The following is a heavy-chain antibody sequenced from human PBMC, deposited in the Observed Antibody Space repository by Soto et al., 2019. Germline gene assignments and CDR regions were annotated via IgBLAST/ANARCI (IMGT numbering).Heavy chain of an antibody. V-gene: IGHV3-21*06. CDR2: ISSSGTYI. CDR3: ARDWVGASDAFDI. Sequence: EVQLVESGGGLVKPGVSLRRSCAASGFTFISYSMNWVRQAPGKGLEWVSSISSSGTYIYYADSVKGRFTTSRDNARNSLFLQLESLRVEDTAVYYCARDWVGASDAFDIWGQGTMVTVSS. D-gene: IGHD1-26*01. CDR1: GFTFISYS. J-gene: IGHJ3*02.